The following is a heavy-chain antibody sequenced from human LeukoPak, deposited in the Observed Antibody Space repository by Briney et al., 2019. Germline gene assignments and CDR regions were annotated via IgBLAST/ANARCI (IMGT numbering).Heavy chain of an antibody. CDR2: IRYDGSNK. CDR3: AKDSDLIRGYSYGSFDY. D-gene: IGHD5-18*01. V-gene: IGHV3-30*02. Sequence: PGGSLRLSCAASGFTFSSYGMHWVRQAPGKGLEWVAFIRYDGSNKYYADSVKGRFTISRDNSKNTLYLQMNSLRAEDTTVYYCAKDSDLIRGYSYGSFDYWGQGTLVTVSS. J-gene: IGHJ4*02. CDR1: GFTFSSYG.